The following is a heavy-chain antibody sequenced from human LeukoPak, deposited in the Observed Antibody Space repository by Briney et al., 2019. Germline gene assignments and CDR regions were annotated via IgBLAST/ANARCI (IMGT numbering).Heavy chain of an antibody. J-gene: IGHJ1*01. CDR1: GFTFSSYA. V-gene: IGHV3-33*08. CDR3: ARISAVVSAEYFQH. CDR2: IWHDASNK. D-gene: IGHD2-21*01. Sequence: PGGSLRLSCAASGFTFSSYAMSWVRQAPGKGLEWVAVIWHDASNKYYAESVKGRFTISRDDSKNTLYLQMNNLRAEDTAVYYCARISAVVSAEYFQHWGQGTLVIVSS.